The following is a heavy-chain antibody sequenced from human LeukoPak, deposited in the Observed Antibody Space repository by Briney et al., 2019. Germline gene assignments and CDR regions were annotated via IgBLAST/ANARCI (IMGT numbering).Heavy chain of an antibody. D-gene: IGHD3-22*01. Sequence: SETLSLTCTVSGGSISGYYWSWIRQPPGKGLEWIGYIYYSGTTNYNASLKSRVTISVDRSKNQFSLKLYSVTPADTAVYYCARVNYFDDGGYFSEDYWGQGTLVTVSS. CDR2: IYYSGTT. J-gene: IGHJ4*02. V-gene: IGHV4-59*01. CDR3: ARVNYFDDGGYFSEDY. CDR1: GGSISGYY.